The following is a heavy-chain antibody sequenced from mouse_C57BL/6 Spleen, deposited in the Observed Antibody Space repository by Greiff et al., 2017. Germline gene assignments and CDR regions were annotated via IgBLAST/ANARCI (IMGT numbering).Heavy chain of an antibody. CDR2: ISSGGDYI. V-gene: IGHV5-9-1*02. CDR1: GFTFSSYA. D-gene: IGHD2-1*01. J-gene: IGHJ2*01. Sequence: EVNLVESGEGLVKPGGSLKLSCAASGFTFSSYAMSWVRQTPEKRLEWVAYISSGGDYIYYADTVKGRFTISRDNARNTLYLQMSSLKSEDTAMYYCTRAPYGNYYFDYWGQGTTLTVSS. CDR3: TRAPYGNYYFDY.